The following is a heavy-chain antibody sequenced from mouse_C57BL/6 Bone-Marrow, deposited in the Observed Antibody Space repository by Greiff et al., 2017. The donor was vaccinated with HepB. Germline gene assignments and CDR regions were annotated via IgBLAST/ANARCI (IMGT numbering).Heavy chain of an antibody. Sequence: EVHLVESGGDLVKPGGSLKLSCAASGFTFSSYGMSWVRQTPDERLEWVATISSGGSYTYYPDSVKGRFTISRDNAKNTLYLQMSSLKSEDTAMYYCARRLLLYFDYWGQGTTLTVSS. J-gene: IGHJ2*01. CDR1: GFTFSSYG. D-gene: IGHD1-1*01. CDR3: ARRLLLYFDY. V-gene: IGHV5-6*01. CDR2: ISSGGSYT.